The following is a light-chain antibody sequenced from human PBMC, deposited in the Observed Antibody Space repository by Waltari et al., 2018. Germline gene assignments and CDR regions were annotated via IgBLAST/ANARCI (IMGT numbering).Light chain of an antibody. Sequence: EIVLTQSPGTLSLSQGERATLSCRASQSVTRIFLSWYQQKPGQAPRLLIYGVFSRATGIPDRCSGSGSGTDFTLTISRLEPEDSAVYYCQQYGSSPWTFGQGTKVEIK. J-gene: IGKJ1*01. V-gene: IGKV3-20*01. CDR1: QSVTRIF. CDR2: GVF. CDR3: QQYGSSPWT.